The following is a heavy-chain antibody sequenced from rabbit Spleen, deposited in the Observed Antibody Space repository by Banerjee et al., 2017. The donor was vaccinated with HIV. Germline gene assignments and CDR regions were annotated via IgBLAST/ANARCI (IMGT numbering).Heavy chain of an antibody. CDR2: INAITGKA. Sequence: QEQLLESGGGLVKPEGSLKLSCTASGFSFSNKAVMCWVRQAPGKGLEWIACINAITGKAVYASWAKGRFTFSKTSSTTVTLQMTSLTVADTATYFCARDAGSGDYIDGYFNLWGPGTLVTVS. D-gene: IGHD8-1*01. J-gene: IGHJ4*01. CDR1: GFSFSNKAV. V-gene: IGHV1S45*01. CDR3: ARDAGSGDYIDGYFNL.